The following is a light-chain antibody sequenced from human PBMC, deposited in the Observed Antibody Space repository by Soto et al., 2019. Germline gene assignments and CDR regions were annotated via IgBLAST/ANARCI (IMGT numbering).Light chain of an antibody. V-gene: IGKV2D-29*01. J-gene: IGKJ5*01. CDR2: EVS. CDR1: QSLLHIDGKTY. Sequence: DIVMTQTPLSLSVTPGQPASISCKSSQSLLHIDGKTYLYWYLQKSGQPPQLLISEVSNRFSGVPDRLSGRVSVAAFTQTIRPVSAEVVGVYYCVQTTQLPSPTFGQGTRLEIK. CDR3: VQTTQLPSPT.